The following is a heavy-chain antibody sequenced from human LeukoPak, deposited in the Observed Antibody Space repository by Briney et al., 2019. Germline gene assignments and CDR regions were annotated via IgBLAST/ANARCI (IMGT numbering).Heavy chain of an antibody. CDR2: INAGNGNT. V-gene: IGHV1/OR15-3*01. CDR1: GYTFTDYF. Sequence: ASVKVSCKASGYTFTDYFMNWMRQAPGQRLEWMGWINAGNGNTKYSQKLQGRVTITRGTSSSTAYMQLSSLRSEDTAVYYCAVIQLWLLDAFDIWGQGTMVTVSS. D-gene: IGHD5-18*01. J-gene: IGHJ3*02. CDR3: AVIQLWLLDAFDI.